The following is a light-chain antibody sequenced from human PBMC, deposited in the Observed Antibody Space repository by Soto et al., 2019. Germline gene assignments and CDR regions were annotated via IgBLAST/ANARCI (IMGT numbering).Light chain of an antibody. CDR3: QQYDS. CDR2: DAS. Sequence: DIQMTQSPSTLSVSVGDRVTITCRASQSINTWLAWYQQKPGKAPKVLIYDASRLQSGVPSRFSGSGSGTEFTLTNSSLQPDDFTTYYCQQYDSFGQGTRLDIK. V-gene: IGKV1-5*01. CDR1: QSINTW. J-gene: IGKJ2*01.